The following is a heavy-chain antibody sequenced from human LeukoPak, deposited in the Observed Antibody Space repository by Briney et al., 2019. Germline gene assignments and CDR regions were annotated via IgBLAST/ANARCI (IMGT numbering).Heavy chain of an antibody. J-gene: IGHJ3*02. Sequence: PGGSLRLSCAASGFTFSSYSMNWVRQAPGKGLEWVSSISSSSSYIYYADSVKGRFTISRDNAKNSLYLQMNSLRAEDTAVYYCARDRATVVTGAPDAFDIWSQGTMVTVSS. V-gene: IGHV3-21*01. CDR3: ARDRATVVTGAPDAFDI. CDR1: GFTFSSYS. CDR2: ISSSSSYI. D-gene: IGHD4-23*01.